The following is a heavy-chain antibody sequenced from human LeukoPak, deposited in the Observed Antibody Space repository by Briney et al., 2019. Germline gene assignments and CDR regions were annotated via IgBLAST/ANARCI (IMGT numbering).Heavy chain of an antibody. CDR3: ARALGYCSGGSCYSGEYYFDY. CDR2: IYYSGST. Sequence: PSETLSLTCTVSGGSISSSSYYWGWIRQPPGKGLEWIGSIYYSGSTYYNPSLKSRVTISVDTSKNQFSLKLSSVTAADTAVYYCARALGYCSGGSCYSGEYYFDYWGQGTLVTVSS. D-gene: IGHD2-15*01. V-gene: IGHV4-39*07. CDR1: GGSISSSSYY. J-gene: IGHJ4*02.